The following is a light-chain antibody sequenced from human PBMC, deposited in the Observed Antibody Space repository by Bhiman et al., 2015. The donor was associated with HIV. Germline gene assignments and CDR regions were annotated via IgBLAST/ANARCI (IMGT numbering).Light chain of an antibody. CDR2: YPN. CDR1: NLRIYY. Sequence: SSELTQDPAVSVALGQTVRITCQGDNLRIYYAAWYRQRPGQAPQLVIVYPNDRPSGIPDRFSGSYSGNAATLTISGAEAGDEADYYCQLWDTTSDPFVVFGGGTKLTVL. CDR3: QLWDTTSDPFVV. V-gene: IGLV3-19*01. J-gene: IGLJ2*01.